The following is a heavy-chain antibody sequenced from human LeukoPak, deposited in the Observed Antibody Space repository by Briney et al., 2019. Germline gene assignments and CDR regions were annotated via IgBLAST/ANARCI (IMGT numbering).Heavy chain of an antibody. J-gene: IGHJ4*02. CDR3: ASQGIAAAGTGDY. Sequence: GGSLRLSCAASGFTFSGYGMHWVRQAPGKGLEWVAVISYDGSNKYYADSVKGRFTISRDNSKNTLYLQMNSLRAEDTAVYYCASQGIAAAGTGDYWGQGTLVTASS. CDR2: ISYDGSNK. D-gene: IGHD6-13*01. CDR1: GFTFSGYG. V-gene: IGHV3-30*03.